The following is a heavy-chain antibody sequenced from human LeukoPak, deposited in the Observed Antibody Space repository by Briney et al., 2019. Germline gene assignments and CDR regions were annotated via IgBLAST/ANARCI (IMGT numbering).Heavy chain of an antibody. Sequence: SETLSLTCTVSGGSISSYYWSWIRQPAGKGLEWIGRIYTSGSTNYNPSLKSRVTMSVDTSKNQFSLKLSSVTAADTAVYYCARDLYPYSSSWFDYWGQGTLVTVSS. CDR3: ARDLYPYSSSWFDY. D-gene: IGHD6-13*01. V-gene: IGHV4-4*07. CDR2: IYTSGST. J-gene: IGHJ4*02. CDR1: GGSISSYY.